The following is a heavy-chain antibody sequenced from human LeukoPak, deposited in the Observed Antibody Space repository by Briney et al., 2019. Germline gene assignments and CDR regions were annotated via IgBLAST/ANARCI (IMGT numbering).Heavy chain of an antibody. CDR2: ISAYNGNT. CDR1: GYTFTSYG. Sequence: ASVTASCKASGYTFTSYGISWVRQAPGQGPEWMGWISAYNGNTNYAQKLQGRVTMTTDTSTSTAYMELRSLRSDDTAVYYCARSEDNPGDYWGQGTLVTVSS. CDR3: ARSEDNPGDY. V-gene: IGHV1-18*01. D-gene: IGHD5-24*01. J-gene: IGHJ4*02.